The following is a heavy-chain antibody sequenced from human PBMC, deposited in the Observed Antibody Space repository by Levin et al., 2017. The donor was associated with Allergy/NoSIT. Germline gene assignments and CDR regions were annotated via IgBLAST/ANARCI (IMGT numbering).Heavy chain of an antibody. V-gene: IGHV3-33*01. D-gene: IGHD3-16*01. CDR2: IWYDGDDE. CDR3: ARYDLGYLDL. J-gene: IGHJ2*01. CDR1: GFTFSDYA. Sequence: GGSLRLSCAASGFTFSDYAMHWDRQAPGKGLEWVAFIWYDGDDENYGDSVKGRFTISRDNSKDTLFLQMNSLRVDDTDGYYCARYDLGYLDLWGRGTLVTVSS.